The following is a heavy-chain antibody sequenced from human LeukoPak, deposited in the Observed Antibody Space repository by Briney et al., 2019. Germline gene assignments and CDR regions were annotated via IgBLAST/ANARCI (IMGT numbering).Heavy chain of an antibody. V-gene: IGHV3-23*01. CDR2: ISGSGGST. CDR3: AKDLGAVAGEFGPEKTGYDY. CDR1: GFTFSSYA. J-gene: IGHJ4*02. D-gene: IGHD6-19*01. Sequence: GGSLRLSCAASGFTFSSYAMSWVRQAPGKGLEWVSAISGSGGSTYYADSVKGRFTISRDNSKNTLYLQMNSLRAEDTAVYYCAKDLGAVAGEFGPEKTGYDYWGQGTLVTVSS.